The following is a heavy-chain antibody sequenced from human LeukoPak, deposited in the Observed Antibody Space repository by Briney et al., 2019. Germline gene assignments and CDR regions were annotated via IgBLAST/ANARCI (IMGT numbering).Heavy chain of an antibody. V-gene: IGHV3-7*01. Sequence: GGSLRLSCAASGFTLSSYWMSWVRQAPGKGLEWVANIKQDGSEKYYVDSVKGRFTISRDNAKNSLYLQMNSLRAEDTAVYYCAREGFDWNSRAFDPWGQGTLVTVSS. CDR3: AREGFDWNSRAFDP. J-gene: IGHJ5*02. CDR1: GFTLSSYW. D-gene: IGHD1-7*01. CDR2: IKQDGSEK.